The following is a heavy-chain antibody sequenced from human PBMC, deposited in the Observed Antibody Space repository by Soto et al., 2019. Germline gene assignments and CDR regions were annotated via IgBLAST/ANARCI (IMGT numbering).Heavy chain of an antibody. J-gene: IGHJ4*02. Sequence: QVQLVQSGAEVKKPGSSVKVSCKASGGTFSSYAISWVRQAPGQGLEWMGGIIPIFGTADYAQKFQGRVTITADESTSTAYMELSSLRSELTAVYYCASHYDSSGYYYRGLDYWGQGTLVTVSS. CDR3: ASHYDSSGYYYRGLDY. D-gene: IGHD3-22*01. CDR1: GGTFSSYA. CDR2: IIPIFGTA. V-gene: IGHV1-69*12.